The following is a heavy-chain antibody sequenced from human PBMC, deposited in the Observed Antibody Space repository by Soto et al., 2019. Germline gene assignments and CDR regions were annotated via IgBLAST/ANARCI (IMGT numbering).Heavy chain of an antibody. CDR1: GGSISSYY. V-gene: IGHV4-59*01. CDR3: ARDRLNWFDP. Sequence: SETLSLTCTVSGGSISSYYWSWIRQPPGKGLEWIGYIYYSGSTNYNPSLKSRVTISVDTSKNQFSLKLSSVTAADTAVYYCARDRLNWFDPWGQGTLVTVS. J-gene: IGHJ5*02. CDR2: IYYSGST. D-gene: IGHD2-21*01.